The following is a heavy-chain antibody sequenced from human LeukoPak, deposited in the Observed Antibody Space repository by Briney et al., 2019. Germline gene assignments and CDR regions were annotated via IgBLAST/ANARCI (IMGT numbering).Heavy chain of an antibody. CDR3: AKGLSGIDY. CDR1: GITFSSYA. J-gene: IGHJ4*02. Sequence: GGSLRLSCGGSGITFSSYAMSWVRQAPGKGLEWVSGIGNSGGSTYYADSVKGRFTISRDNSMNTLYLQMNSLRAEDTAIYYCAKGLSGIDYWGQGTLVTVSS. V-gene: IGHV3-23*01. CDR2: IGNSGGST. D-gene: IGHD1-26*01.